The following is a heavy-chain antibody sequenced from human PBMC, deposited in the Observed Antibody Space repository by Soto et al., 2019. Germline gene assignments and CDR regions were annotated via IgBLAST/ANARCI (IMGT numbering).Heavy chain of an antibody. Sequence: GGSLRLSCAASGFTFSSYSMNWVRQAPGKGLEWVSSISSSSSYIYYADSVKGRFTISRDNAKNSLYLQMNSLRAEDTAVYYCATWDLAARPGEYYYYYMDVWGKGTTVTVSS. D-gene: IGHD6-6*01. CDR2: ISSSSSYI. CDR3: ATWDLAARPGEYYYYYMDV. CDR1: GFTFSSYS. J-gene: IGHJ6*03. V-gene: IGHV3-21*01.